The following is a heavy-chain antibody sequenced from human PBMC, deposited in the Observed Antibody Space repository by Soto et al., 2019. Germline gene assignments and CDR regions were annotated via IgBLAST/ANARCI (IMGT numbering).Heavy chain of an antibody. CDR3: AKDHVSYGLEFHFDY. CDR2: ISYDGSNK. CDR1: GFTFSSYG. Sequence: GGSLRLSCAASGFTFSSYGMHWVRQAPGKGLEWVAVISYDGSNKYYADSVKGRFTISRDNSKNTLYLQMNSLRAEDTAVYYCAKDHVSYGLEFHFDYWGQETLVTVSS. V-gene: IGHV3-30*18. J-gene: IGHJ4*02. D-gene: IGHD5-18*01.